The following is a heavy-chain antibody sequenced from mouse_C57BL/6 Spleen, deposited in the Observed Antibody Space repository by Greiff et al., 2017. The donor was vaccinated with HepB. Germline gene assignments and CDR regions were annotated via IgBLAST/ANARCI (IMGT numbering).Heavy chain of an antibody. Sequence: QVQLQQPGAELVRPGSSVKLSCKASGYTFTSYWMHWVKQRPIQGLEWIGNIDPSDSETHYNQKFKDKATFTVDKSSSTAYMQLSSLTSEDSAVYYCARGDGSRYYFDYWGQGTTLTVSS. CDR3: ARGDGSRYYFDY. CDR2: IDPSDSET. V-gene: IGHV1-52*01. D-gene: IGHD1-1*01. J-gene: IGHJ2*01. CDR1: GYTFTSYW.